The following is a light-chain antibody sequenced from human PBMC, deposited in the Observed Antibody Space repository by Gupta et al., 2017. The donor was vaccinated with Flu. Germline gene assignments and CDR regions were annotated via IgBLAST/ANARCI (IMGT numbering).Light chain of an antibody. J-gene: IGKJ2*01. CDR3: QQYNYWPPYT. CDR1: QSVSSN. Sequence: ATLSLSPGERATLSCRASQSVSSNLAWYQQKPGQAPRLLIYDTSTRATGVPARFSGSGSGTEFTLTISSLQSEDFATYYCQQYNYWPPYTFGQGTKLEI. CDR2: DTS. V-gene: IGKV3-15*01.